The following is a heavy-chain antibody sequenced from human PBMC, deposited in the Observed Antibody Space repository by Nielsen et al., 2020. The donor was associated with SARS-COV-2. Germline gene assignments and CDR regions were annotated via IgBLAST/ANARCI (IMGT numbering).Heavy chain of an antibody. D-gene: IGHD6-13*01. CDR2: IYLTGST. J-gene: IGHJ5*02. Sequence: SETLSLTCAVSGGSISSGGYSWNWIRQPPGKGLEWIGYIYLTGSTSYTPSLKSRVTISLDRSKNQFSLKLSSVTAADTAVYYCARGEGITTAGTPLPWFDPWGQGTLVTVSS. CDR1: GGSISSGGYS. CDR3: ARGEGITTAGTPLPWFDP. V-gene: IGHV4-30-2*01.